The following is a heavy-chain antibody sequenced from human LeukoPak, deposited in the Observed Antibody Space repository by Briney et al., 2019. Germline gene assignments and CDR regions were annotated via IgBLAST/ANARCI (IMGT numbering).Heavy chain of an antibody. CDR2: ISGSGGST. Sequence: GGSLRLSCAASGFTFSSYGMSWVRQAPGKGLEWVSAISGSGGSTYYADSVKGRFTISRDNSKNALYLQMNSLRAEDTAVYYCARDLMSGGQAFDIWGQGTMVTVSS. J-gene: IGHJ3*02. V-gene: IGHV3-23*01. D-gene: IGHD2-15*01. CDR3: ARDLMSGGQAFDI. CDR1: GFTFSSYG.